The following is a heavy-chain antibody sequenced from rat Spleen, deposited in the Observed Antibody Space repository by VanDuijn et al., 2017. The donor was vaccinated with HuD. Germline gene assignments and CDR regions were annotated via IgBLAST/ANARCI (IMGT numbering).Heavy chain of an antibody. CDR3: ARPYYGYTSYNWFAY. J-gene: IGHJ3*01. CDR2: ISYDGSST. V-gene: IGHV5-7*01. Sequence: EVQLVESGGGLVQPGRSLKLSCAASGFTFSDYYMAWVRQAPKKGLEWVASISYDGSSTYYRDSVKGRFTISRDNAKSTLYLQMDSLRSEDTATYYCARPYYGYTSYNWFAYWSQGTLVTVSS. CDR1: GFTFSDYY. D-gene: IGHD1-9*01.